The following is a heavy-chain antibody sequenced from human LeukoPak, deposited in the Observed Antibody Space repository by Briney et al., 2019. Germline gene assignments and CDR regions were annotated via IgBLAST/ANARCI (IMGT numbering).Heavy chain of an antibody. D-gene: IGHD4-23*01. Sequence: SETLSLTCSVSGGSISSHYWSWIRQPPGKGLEWIGYIYNSGSTKYNPSLKSRVTIAVATSKNQFSLKLTSVTAADTAVYYCARDHEAITPSVGHWFDPWGQGTLVTVSS. CDR2: IYNSGST. J-gene: IGHJ5*02. V-gene: IGHV4-59*11. CDR1: GGSISSHY. CDR3: ARDHEAITPSVGHWFDP.